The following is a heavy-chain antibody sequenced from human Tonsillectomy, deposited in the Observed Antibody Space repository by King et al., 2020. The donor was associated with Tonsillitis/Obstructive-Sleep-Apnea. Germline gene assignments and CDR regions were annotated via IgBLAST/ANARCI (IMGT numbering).Heavy chain of an antibody. J-gene: IGHJ6*03. CDR2: IYYSGTT. Sequence: VQLQESGPGLVKPSETLSLTCTVSDDSISSYYWSWIRQPPGKGLEWIAYIYYSGTTNYNPSLKSRVTISLDTSKNQFSLKLSSVTAAGTAVYYCARTSLDYGDYEFTYYMDVWGKGTTVSVSS. CDR1: DDSISSYY. CDR3: ARTSLDYGDYEFTYYMDV. V-gene: IGHV4-59*01. D-gene: IGHD4-17*01.